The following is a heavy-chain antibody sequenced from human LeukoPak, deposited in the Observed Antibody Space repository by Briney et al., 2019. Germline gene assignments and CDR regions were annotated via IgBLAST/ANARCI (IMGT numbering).Heavy chain of an antibody. CDR2: ISSGGSAI. J-gene: IGHJ4*02. CDR3: ARERGKDFDY. Sequence: GGSLRLSCAASGFTLSSYEMNWVRQAPGKGLEWVSYISSGGSAIKYADSVRGRFTISRDNAKNSLYLQMNSLRAEDTAVYYCARERGKDFDYWGQGTLVTVAS. V-gene: IGHV3-48*03. CDR1: GFTLSSYE.